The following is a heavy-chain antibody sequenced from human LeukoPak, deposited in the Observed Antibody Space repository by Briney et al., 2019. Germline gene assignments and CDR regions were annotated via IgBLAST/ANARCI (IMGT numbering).Heavy chain of an antibody. CDR3: ARQNTVATSYYYGMDV. V-gene: IGHV4-59*08. D-gene: IGHD5-12*01. J-gene: IGHJ6*02. Sequence: SETLSLTCTVSGGSISSYYWSWIRQPPGKGLEWIGYIYYSGSTNYNPSLKSRVTISVDTSKNQFSLKLSSVTAADTAVYYCARQNTVATSYYYGMDVWGQGTTVTVSS. CDR1: GGSISSYY. CDR2: IYYSGST.